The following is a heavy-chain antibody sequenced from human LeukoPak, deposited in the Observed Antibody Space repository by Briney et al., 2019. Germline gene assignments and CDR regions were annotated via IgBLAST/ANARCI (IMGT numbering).Heavy chain of an antibody. J-gene: IGHJ4*02. CDR2: IYSGGST. V-gene: IGHV3-53*01. D-gene: IGHD4-17*01. CDR3: ARVRDYGDPIFDY. Sequence: GGSLRLSCAASGFTVSSNYMSWVRQAPGKGLEWVSVIYSGGSTYYADSVKGRFTISRDNSKNTLYLQMNSLRAEDTAVYYCARVRDYGDPIFDYWGQGTLVTVSS. CDR1: GFTVSSNY.